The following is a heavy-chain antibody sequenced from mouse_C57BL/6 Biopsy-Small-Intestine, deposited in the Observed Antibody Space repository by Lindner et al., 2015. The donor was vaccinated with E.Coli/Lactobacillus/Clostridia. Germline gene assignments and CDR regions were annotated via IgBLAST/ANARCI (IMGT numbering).Heavy chain of an antibody. J-gene: IGHJ1*03. Sequence: VQLQESGPGLVAPSQSLSITCTVSGFSLTSYAISWVRQPPGKGLEWLGVIWTGGGTNYKFKALKSRLSISKDNSKSQVFLKMNSLQTDDTARYYCARISYYGNHPWYFDVWGTGTTVTVSS. CDR3: ARISYYGNHPWYFDV. V-gene: IGHV2-9-1*01. CDR1: GFSLTSYA. CDR2: IWTGGGT. D-gene: IGHD2-1*01.